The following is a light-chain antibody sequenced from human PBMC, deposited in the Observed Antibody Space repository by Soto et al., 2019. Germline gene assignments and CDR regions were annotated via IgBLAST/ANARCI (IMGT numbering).Light chain of an antibody. CDR1: QSVTGSF. CDR3: QQHVSSPVT. J-gene: IGKJ2*01. Sequence: EIVLTQSPGTLSLSPGERGTVSCRASQSVTGSFLAWYQQKPGQAPRLLIYNAFNRATGIPDRFRGSGSGTDFTLTISRLEPDDFAVYYCQQHVSSPVTFGQGTQVEIK. V-gene: IGKV3-20*01. CDR2: NAF.